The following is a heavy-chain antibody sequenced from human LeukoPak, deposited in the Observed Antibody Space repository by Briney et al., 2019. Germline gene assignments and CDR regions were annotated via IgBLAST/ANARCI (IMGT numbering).Heavy chain of an antibody. CDR1: GFTFSDYF. Sequence: GGSLRLSCAASGFTFSDYFMAWIRQSPGKGLEWISYISSGGKTIYYPDSVKGRFTISRDNSKNTLYLQMNSLRAEDTAVYYCAKNDGYNPFDAFDIWGQGTTVTVSS. J-gene: IGHJ3*02. CDR2: ISSGGKTI. V-gene: IGHV3-11*01. CDR3: AKNDGYNPFDAFDI. D-gene: IGHD5-24*01.